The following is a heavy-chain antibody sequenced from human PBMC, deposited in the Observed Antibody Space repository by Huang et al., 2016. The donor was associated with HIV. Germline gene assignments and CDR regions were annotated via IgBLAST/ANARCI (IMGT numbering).Heavy chain of an antibody. J-gene: IGHJ5*02. V-gene: IGHV1-69*13. CDR3: ARTAYSYGFRQGYNWFDP. CDR2: IIPIFGTA. D-gene: IGHD5-18*01. CDR1: GGTFSSYA. Sequence: QVLLVQSGAEVRKPGSSVKVSCTAFGGTFSSYAISWVRQAPGQGLEWMGGIIPIFGTANYTQKFQGRGTITGDESTNTGYMELTRLTSEDTAVYYCARTAYSYGFRQGYNWFDPWGQGTPVTVSS.